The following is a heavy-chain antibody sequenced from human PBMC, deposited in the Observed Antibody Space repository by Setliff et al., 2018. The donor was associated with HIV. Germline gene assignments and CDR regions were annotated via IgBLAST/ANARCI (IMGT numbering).Heavy chain of an antibody. V-gene: IGHV3-11*01. D-gene: IGHD3-3*01. Sequence: GGSLRLSCAASGFTFSDYYMSWIRQAPGKGLEWVSYISSSASTTYYADSVKGRFIVSRDNLKKTLYLQMSNLRVEDTAVYYCATGHYDYWSGYSARGPLDYWGQGTLVTVSS. CDR3: ATGHYDYWSGYSARGPLDY. J-gene: IGHJ4*02. CDR2: ISSSASTT. CDR1: GFTFSDYY.